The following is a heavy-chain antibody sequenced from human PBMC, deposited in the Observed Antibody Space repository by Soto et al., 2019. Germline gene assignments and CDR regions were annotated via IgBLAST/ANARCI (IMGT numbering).Heavy chain of an antibody. CDR1: GFTFNPYN. CDR2: ISSSSSYI. D-gene: IGHD3-16*01. J-gene: IGHJ5*01. CDR3: AGGMERATSKNWFDS. V-gene: IGHV3-21*01. Sequence: EVQLVESGGGLVKPGGSLRLSCAGSGFTFNPYNMNWVRQAPGKGLEWVASISSSSSYIYYAASVEGRFTVSRDNAKNSMKLQMNVRRDEDTAFSYCAGGMERATSKNWFDSWGQGTQVTVSS.